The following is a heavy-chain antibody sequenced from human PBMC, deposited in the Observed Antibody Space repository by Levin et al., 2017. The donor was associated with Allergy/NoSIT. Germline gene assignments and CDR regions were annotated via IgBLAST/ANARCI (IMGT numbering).Heavy chain of an antibody. V-gene: IGHV1-18*01. J-gene: IGHJ4*02. CDR2: VRASNGDT. Sequence: GASVKVSCEASGFTFDYYGFSWVRQAPGQGLEWVGWVRASNGDTKYAQKWQGRVTMTTSANAAFMELRSLRSDDTAVYYCARDTDRYLESSQNFYFDYGGQGTLVTVSS. CDR3: ARDTDRYLESSQNFYFDY. D-gene: IGHD3-3*01. CDR1: GFTFDYYG.